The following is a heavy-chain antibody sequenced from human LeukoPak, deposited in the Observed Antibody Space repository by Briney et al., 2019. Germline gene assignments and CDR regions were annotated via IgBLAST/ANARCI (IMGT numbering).Heavy chain of an antibody. CDR2: INPNSGGT. CDR1: GYTFTGYY. Sequence: ASVKVSCKASGYTFTGYYMHWVRQAPGQGLEWMGWINPNSGGTNYAQKFQGRVTMTRDTSISTAYMELSRLRSDDTAVYYCARVGRLVRYYFDYWSQGTLVTVSS. J-gene: IGHJ4*02. CDR3: ARVGRLVRYYFDY. D-gene: IGHD6-19*01. V-gene: IGHV1-2*02.